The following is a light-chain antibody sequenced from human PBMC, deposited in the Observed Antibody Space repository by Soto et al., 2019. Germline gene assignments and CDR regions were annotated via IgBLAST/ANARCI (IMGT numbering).Light chain of an antibody. J-gene: IGKJ1*01. CDR1: ESIKGW. V-gene: IGKV1-5*01. Sequence: DIQVTQSPSTLSASVGDRVTITCRASESIKGWLAWYQQKPGKAPKLLIYDASSLKGGVRSRFSGSGSGTEFPLTISSLQPDDFATYYCQQYNNGWTFGQGTKVEIK. CDR3: QQYNNGWT. CDR2: DAS.